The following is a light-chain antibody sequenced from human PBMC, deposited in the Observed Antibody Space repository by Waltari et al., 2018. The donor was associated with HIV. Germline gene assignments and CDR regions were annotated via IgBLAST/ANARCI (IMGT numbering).Light chain of an antibody. CDR1: SSNIGGPS. V-gene: IGLV1-44*01. Sequence: QSVLTQPPSASGTPGQRVTISCSGSSSNIGGPSVYWYQQLPGRAPKLLIYGNNQRPSGVPDRFSGSKSGRTATLTISGTQAMDEGDYYCQAWDKNDVVFGGGTKLTVL. CDR2: GNN. CDR3: QAWDKNDVV. J-gene: IGLJ2*01.